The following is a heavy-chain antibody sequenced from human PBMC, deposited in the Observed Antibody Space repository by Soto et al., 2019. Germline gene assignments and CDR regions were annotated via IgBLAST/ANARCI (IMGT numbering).Heavy chain of an antibody. D-gene: IGHD4-4*01. J-gene: IGHJ4*02. CDR3: FAYSNPYYYFDY. CDR1: GYTFTSYD. CDR2: MNPNSGNT. V-gene: IGHV1-8*01. Sequence: ASVKVSCKASGYTFTSYDINWVRQATGQGLEWMGWMNPNSGNTGYAQKFQGRVTMTRNTSISTAYMELSSLRSEDTAVYYCFAYSNPYYYFDYWGQGTLVTVSS.